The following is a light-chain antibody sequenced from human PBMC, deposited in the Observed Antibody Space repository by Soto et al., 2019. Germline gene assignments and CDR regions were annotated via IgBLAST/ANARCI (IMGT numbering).Light chain of an antibody. CDR1: QSLTNSF. Sequence: EFVLTHSPGTLALSPGERATLSVSASQSLTNSFIAWYQQKPGQAPRLLIYDTSSRASGIPDRFSGSGSGTDFTLTISRLETEDFAVFYCQQYGTSEIIFGQGTRLEIK. CDR3: QQYGTSEII. V-gene: IGKV3-20*01. J-gene: IGKJ5*01. CDR2: DTS.